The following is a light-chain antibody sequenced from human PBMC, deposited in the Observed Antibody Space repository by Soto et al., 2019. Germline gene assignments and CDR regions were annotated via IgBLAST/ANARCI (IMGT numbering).Light chain of an antibody. Sequence: EIVLTQSPGTLSLSPGESATLSCRASQSVSSSYLAWYQQKPGQAPRLLISAAYSRASGIPGRFSGSGSGTDFTLTIRRLEPEDFAVYYCQHYGGPFTFGPGTKVDNK. CDR2: AAY. CDR3: QHYGGPFT. V-gene: IGKV3-20*01. CDR1: QSVSSSY. J-gene: IGKJ3*01.